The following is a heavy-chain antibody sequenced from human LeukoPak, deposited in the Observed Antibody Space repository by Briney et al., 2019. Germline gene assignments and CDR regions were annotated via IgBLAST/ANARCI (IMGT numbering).Heavy chain of an antibody. J-gene: IGHJ4*02. V-gene: IGHV3-48*03. CDR2: ISSSGNTI. D-gene: IGHD4-17*01. CDR3: ARARIYGDYFDY. CDR1: GFTFSSYE. Sequence: GGSLRLSCAASGFTFSSYEFNWVPQVPGKGLEWVSYISSSGNTIYYADSVKGRFTVSRDNAKNSLFLQMNGLRAEDTAIYYCARARIYGDYFDYWGQGALVTVSS.